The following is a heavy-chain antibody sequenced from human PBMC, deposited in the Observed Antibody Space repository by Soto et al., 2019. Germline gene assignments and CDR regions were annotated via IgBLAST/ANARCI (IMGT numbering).Heavy chain of an antibody. CDR3: AKDRRTAMAISFDY. CDR1: GFTFDRYA. D-gene: IGHD5-18*01. Sequence: ESGGGLLQPGRSLRLSCAASGFTFDRYAMHWVRQAPGKGLEWVSGISWNSGSIGYADSVKGRFTISRDNAKNFVYLEVTSVRAEDTAFYYCAKDRRTAMAISFDYWGQGTMVTVSS. V-gene: IGHV3-9*01. J-gene: IGHJ4*02. CDR2: ISWNSGSI.